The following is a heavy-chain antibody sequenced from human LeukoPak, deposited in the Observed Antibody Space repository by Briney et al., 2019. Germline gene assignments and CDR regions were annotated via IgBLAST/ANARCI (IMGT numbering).Heavy chain of an antibody. CDR2: IYTSGST. V-gene: IGHV4-4*09. J-gene: IGHJ6*03. CDR1: GGSISSYY. CDR3: ARRSSDYYYYYMDV. Sequence: SETLSLTCTVSGGSISSYYWSWIRQPPGKGLEWIGYIYTSGSTNYNPSLKNRVTISVDTSKNQFSLKLSSVTAADTAVYYCARRSSDYYYYYMDVWGKGTTVTVSS.